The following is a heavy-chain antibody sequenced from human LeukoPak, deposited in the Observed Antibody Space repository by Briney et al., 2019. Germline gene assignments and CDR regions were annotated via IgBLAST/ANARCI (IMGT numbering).Heavy chain of an antibody. CDR2: IKQDGSEK. V-gene: IGHV3-7*01. D-gene: IGHD2-15*01. J-gene: IGHJ4*02. CDR1: GFSFTSAW. CDR3: ARHEDIVDVVAATD. Sequence: GGSLRLSCVASGFSFTSAWMSWVRQAPGKGLEWVANIKQDGSEKYYVDSVKGRFTISRDNAKDSLYLQMNSLRAEDTAVYYCARHEDIVDVVAATDWGQGTLVTVSS.